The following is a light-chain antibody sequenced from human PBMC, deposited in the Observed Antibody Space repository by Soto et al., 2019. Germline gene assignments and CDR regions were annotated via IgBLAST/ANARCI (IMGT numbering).Light chain of an antibody. V-gene: IGLV2-14*03. CDR2: DVT. CDR1: SSDVGGYNY. J-gene: IGLJ1*01. Sequence: QSALTQPASVSGSPGQSITISCTGTSSDVGGYNYVSWYQQYPGRAPKLMIYDVTYRPSGVSNRFSASKSGNTASLTISGLQAEDEADYYCSSYRSSSNPCVFGTGTKLTVL. CDR3: SSYRSSSNPCV.